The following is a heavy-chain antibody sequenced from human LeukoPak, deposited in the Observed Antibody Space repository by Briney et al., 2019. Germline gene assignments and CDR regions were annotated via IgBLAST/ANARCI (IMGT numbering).Heavy chain of an antibody. D-gene: IGHD2-15*01. J-gene: IGHJ4*02. V-gene: IGHV3-23*01. CDR2: ISGSGGST. CDR3: AKSIGGVVVVAADY. CDR1: GFTFSTYA. Sequence: PGGSLRLSCAASGFTFSTYAMTWVRQAPGKGLEWVSVISGSGGSTYYADSVKGRFTLSRDNSKNTLNLQMNSLRAEDTAVYYCAKSIGGVVVVAADYWGQGTLVTVSS.